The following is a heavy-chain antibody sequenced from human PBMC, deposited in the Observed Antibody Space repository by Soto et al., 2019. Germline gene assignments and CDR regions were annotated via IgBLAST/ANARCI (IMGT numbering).Heavy chain of an antibody. CDR3: AREWGTSIAAAFDY. V-gene: IGHV3-11*01. J-gene: IGHJ4*02. D-gene: IGHD6-6*01. CDR1: GFTFSDYY. CDR2: ISSSGTGI. Sequence: QVQLVESGGGLVKPGGSLRLSCAASGFTFSDYYMTWIRQAPGKGLEWVSYISSSGTGIYYADSVKGRFTISRDNAKNSLYLQMSSLRAEDTAVYYCAREWGTSIAAAFDYWGQGTLVTVSS.